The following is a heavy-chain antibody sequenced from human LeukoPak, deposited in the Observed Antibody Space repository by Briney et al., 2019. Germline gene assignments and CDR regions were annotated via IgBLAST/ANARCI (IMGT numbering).Heavy chain of an antibody. CDR1: GFTVSSNY. CDR3: ARDSVDFDAFDI. Sequence: GGSLRLSCAASGFTVSSNYMSWVRQAPGKGLEWVSVIYSGGSTYYADSVKGSFTISRDNSKNTLYLQMNSLRAEDTAVYYCARDSVDFDAFDIWGQGTMVTVSS. V-gene: IGHV3-66*01. CDR2: IYSGGST. D-gene: IGHD3/OR15-3a*01. J-gene: IGHJ3*02.